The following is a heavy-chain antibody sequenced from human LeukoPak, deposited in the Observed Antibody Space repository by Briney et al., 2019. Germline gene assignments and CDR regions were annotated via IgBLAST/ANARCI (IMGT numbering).Heavy chain of an antibody. CDR3: TGYSGYDQYFDY. CDR2: IKSKTDGGTT. V-gene: IGHV3-15*01. D-gene: IGHD5-12*01. J-gene: IGHJ4*02. CDR1: GFTFSTYW. Sequence: GGSLRLSCAASGFTFSTYWMSWVRQAPGKGLEWVGRIKSKTDGGTTDYAAPVKGRFTISRDDSKNTLYLQMNSLKTEDTAVYYCTGYSGYDQYFDYWGQGTLVTVSS.